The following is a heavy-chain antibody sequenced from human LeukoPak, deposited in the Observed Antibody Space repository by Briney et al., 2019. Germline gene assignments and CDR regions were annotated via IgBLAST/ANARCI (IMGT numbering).Heavy chain of an antibody. V-gene: IGHV3-30*03. CDR1: RFTFSSYG. CDR2: ISYDGSNK. Sequence: PGGSLRLSCAASRFTFSSYGMHWVRQAPGKGLEWVAVISYDGSNKNYADSVKGRFTISRDNSKNTLYLQMNSLRPEDTAVYYCAPENLDYWGQGTLVTVSS. CDR3: APENLDY. J-gene: IGHJ4*02.